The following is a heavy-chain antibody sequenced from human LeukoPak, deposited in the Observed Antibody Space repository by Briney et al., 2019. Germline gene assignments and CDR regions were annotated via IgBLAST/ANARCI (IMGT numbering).Heavy chain of an antibody. CDR1: GYTFTGYH. D-gene: IGHD6-13*01. CDR3: ATKLSIAAADDPPSFDY. Sequence: ASVKVSCKASGYTFTGYHMHWVRQAPGQGLEWMGWINPNSGGTNYAQKFQGRVTMTRGTSISTAYMELSRLRSDDTAVYYCATKLSIAAADDPPSFDYWGQGTLVTVSS. V-gene: IGHV1-2*02. CDR2: INPNSGGT. J-gene: IGHJ4*02.